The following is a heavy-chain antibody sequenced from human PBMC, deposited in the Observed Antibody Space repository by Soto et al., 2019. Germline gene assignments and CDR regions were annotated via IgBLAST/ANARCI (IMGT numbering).Heavy chain of an antibody. CDR3: ARKSIAARPHYYYGMDV. CDR1: GYTFTSYG. D-gene: IGHD6-6*01. V-gene: IGHV1-18*01. Sequence: QVQLVQSGAEVKKPGASVKVSCKASGYTFTSYGISWVRQAPGQGREWMGWISAYNGNTNYAQKLQGRVTMTTDTATSTAYMELRSLRSDDTAVYYCARKSIAARPHYYYGMDVWVQGTTVPVS. CDR2: ISAYNGNT. J-gene: IGHJ6*02.